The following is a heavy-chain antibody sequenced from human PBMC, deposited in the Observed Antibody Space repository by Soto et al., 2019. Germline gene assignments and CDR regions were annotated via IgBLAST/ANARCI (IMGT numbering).Heavy chain of an antibody. CDR3: ARVVGATTDDAFDI. J-gene: IGHJ3*02. CDR2: ISSSGSTI. CDR1: GFTFSDYY. D-gene: IGHD1-26*01. V-gene: IGHV3-11*01. Sequence: GGSLRLSCAASGFTFSDYYMSWIRQAPGKGLEWVSYISSSGSTIYYADSVKGRFTISRDNAKNSLYLQMNSLRAEDTAVYYCARVVGATTDDAFDIWGQGTMVTVSS.